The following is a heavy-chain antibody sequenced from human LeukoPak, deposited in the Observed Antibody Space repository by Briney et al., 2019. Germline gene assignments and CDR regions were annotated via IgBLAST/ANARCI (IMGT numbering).Heavy chain of an antibody. J-gene: IGHJ6*02. CDR1: GGSISSYY. CDR2: IYTSGST. D-gene: IGHD3-10*01. V-gene: IGHV4-4*07. Sequence: SETLSLTCTVSGGSISSYYWSWIRQPAGKGLEWIGRIYTSGSTNYNPSLKSRVTMSVDTSKNQFSLKLSSVTAADTAVYYCARDGGRITMVRGTHYYYYGMDVWGQGTTVTVS. CDR3: ARDGGRITMVRGTHYYYYGMDV.